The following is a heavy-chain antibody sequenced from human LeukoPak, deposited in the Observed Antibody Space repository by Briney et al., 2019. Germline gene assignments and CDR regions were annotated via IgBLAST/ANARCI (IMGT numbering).Heavy chain of an antibody. CDR1: GGSISSSNYY. CDR3: ARQTYYYGSGSYGNFDY. J-gene: IGHJ4*02. CDR2: IYYSGRT. D-gene: IGHD3-10*01. V-gene: IGHV4-39*01. Sequence: PLETLSLTCTVSGGSISSSNYYWGWIRQPPGKGLEWIGNIYYSGRTYYNPSLKSRVTISVDTSKNQFSLKLSSLTAADTAMYYCARQTYYYGSGSYGNFDYWGQGTLVTVSP.